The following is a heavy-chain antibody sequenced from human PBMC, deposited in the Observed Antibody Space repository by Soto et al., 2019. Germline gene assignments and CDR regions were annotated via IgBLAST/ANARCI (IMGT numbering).Heavy chain of an antibody. CDR1: GGTFSSYT. Sequence: QVQLVQSGAEVKKPGSSVKVSCKASGGTFSSYTISWVRQAPGQGLEWMGRIIPILGIANYAQKFQGRVTITADNSTSTASMERSSLRSEDTAVYYCARDLQPLGPSFARVGPNYYYYYMDVWGKGTTVTVSS. J-gene: IGHJ6*03. CDR2: IIPILGIA. D-gene: IGHD6-13*01. CDR3: ARDLQPLGPSFARVGPNYYYYYMDV. V-gene: IGHV1-69*08.